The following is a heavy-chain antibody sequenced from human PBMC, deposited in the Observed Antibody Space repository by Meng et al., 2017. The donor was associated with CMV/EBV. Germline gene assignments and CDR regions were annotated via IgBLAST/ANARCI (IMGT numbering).Heavy chain of an antibody. J-gene: IGHJ4*02. CDR1: GFTFDDYA. CDR3: ANPIGVIEKSPQFEY. Sequence: GESLKISCAASGFTFDDYAMHWVRQAPGKGLEWVAFIDYDGRNKYLVDSVKGRFTISRDNSKNALYLQMNSLRAEDTAVYYCANPIGVIEKSPQFEYWGQGTLVTVSS. V-gene: IGHV3-30*02. D-gene: IGHD6-19*01. CDR2: IDYDGRNK.